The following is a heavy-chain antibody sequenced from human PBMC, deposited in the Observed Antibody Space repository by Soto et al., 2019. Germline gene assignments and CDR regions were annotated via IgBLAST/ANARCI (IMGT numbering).Heavy chain of an antibody. Sequence: QGHLLQSGDEVKTPGASVRVSCRASGYPFTSYGISWVRQAPGQGLEWVAWISAYNGNRDTAQKFQGRVTMTLDTSTDTAHMELGDLTSADTGLYYCARGRRVASLHDAFEIWGQGTKVTVSS. CDR1: GYPFTSYG. V-gene: IGHV1-18*01. J-gene: IGHJ3*02. CDR3: ARGRRVASLHDAFEI. CDR2: ISAYNGNR. D-gene: IGHD5-12*01.